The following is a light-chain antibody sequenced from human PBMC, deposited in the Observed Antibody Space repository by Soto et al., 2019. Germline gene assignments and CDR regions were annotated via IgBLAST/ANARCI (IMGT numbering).Light chain of an antibody. CDR2: GAS. V-gene: IGKV1-5*01. CDR3: KQYAEYCT. J-gene: IGKJ1*01. Sequence: DIQMTQSPPTLSASVGDRVIITCRASQSLFTWLAWYQQKPGKAPKLLIFGASALESGVPSRFNGSGSATEFTLTIKNLQPEDSATYYCKQYAEYCTCGQGTKVEI. CDR1: QSLFTW.